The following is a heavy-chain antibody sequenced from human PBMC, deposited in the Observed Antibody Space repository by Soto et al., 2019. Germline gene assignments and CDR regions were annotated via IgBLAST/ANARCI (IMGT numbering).Heavy chain of an antibody. CDR1: GFTFSSYA. J-gene: IGHJ4*02. Sequence: LRLSCAASGFTFSSYAMSWVRQAPGKGLEWVSAISGSGGSTYFADSVKGRFTISRDNSKNTLYLQMNSLRAEDTAVYYCAKDRDIVVVPAAPPGNWGQGTLVTVSS. CDR2: ISGSGGST. D-gene: IGHD2-2*01. CDR3: AKDRDIVVVPAAPPGN. V-gene: IGHV3-23*01.